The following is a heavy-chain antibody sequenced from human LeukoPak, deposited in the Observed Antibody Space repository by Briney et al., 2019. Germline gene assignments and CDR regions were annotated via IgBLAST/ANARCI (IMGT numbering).Heavy chain of an antibody. J-gene: IGHJ4*02. D-gene: IGHD4-17*01. V-gene: IGHV4-59*08. CDR1: DGSMSGYY. CDR2: TYYSGST. CDR3: ARHKSDYGDYHAH. Sequence: SETLSLTCTVSDGSMSGYYWSWIRQPPGKGLEWIGYTYYSGSTNYNPSLKRRVTISEGRSMNQFSLKLSSVTAADTAVYYCARHKSDYGDYHAHWGQGTLVTVSS.